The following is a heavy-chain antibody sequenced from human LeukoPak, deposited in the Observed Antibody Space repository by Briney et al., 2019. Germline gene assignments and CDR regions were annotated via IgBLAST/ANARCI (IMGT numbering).Heavy chain of an antibody. CDR1: GGTFSSYA. V-gene: IGHV1-69*13. D-gene: IGHD3-10*01. CDR2: IIPIFGTA. Sequence: ASVKLSCKASGGTFSSYAISWVRQAPGQGLEWMGGIIPIFGTANYAQKFQGRVTVTADESTSTAYMELSSLRSEDTAVYYCARTGLLVRPAPGNWFDPWGQGTLVTVSS. CDR3: ARTGLLVRPAPGNWFDP. J-gene: IGHJ5*02.